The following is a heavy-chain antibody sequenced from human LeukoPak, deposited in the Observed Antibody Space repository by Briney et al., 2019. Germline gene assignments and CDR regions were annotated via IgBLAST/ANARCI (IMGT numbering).Heavy chain of an antibody. Sequence: GGSLRLSCAASGFTFSSYSMNWVRQAPGKGLEWVSSISSSSSYIYYADSVKGRFTISRDNAKNSLYLQMNSLRAEDTTVYYCARDCSSTSCYDYWGQGTLVTVSS. J-gene: IGHJ4*02. V-gene: IGHV3-21*01. CDR3: ARDCSSTSCYDY. CDR1: GFTFSSYS. D-gene: IGHD2-2*01. CDR2: ISSSSSYI.